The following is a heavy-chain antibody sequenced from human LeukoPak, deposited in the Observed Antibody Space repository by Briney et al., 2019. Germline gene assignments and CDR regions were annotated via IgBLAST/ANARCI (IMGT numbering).Heavy chain of an antibody. CDR2: IYPGDSDT. D-gene: IGHD6-6*01. CDR3: ARHGVQYTSSSGDWYFDL. Sequence: GESLKISCKGSGYSFTSYWIGWVRQMSGKGLEWMAIIYPGDSDTRYSPSFQGQVTISADKSISTAYLQWSSLKASDTAMYYCARHGVQYTSSSGDWYFDLWGRGTLVTVSS. V-gene: IGHV5-51*01. CDR1: GYSFTSYW. J-gene: IGHJ2*01.